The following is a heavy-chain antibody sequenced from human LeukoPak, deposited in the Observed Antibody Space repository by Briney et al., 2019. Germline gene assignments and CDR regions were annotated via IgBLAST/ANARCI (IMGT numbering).Heavy chain of an antibody. CDR2: IYEDGSI. D-gene: IGHD3-22*01. CDR3: ARGPYYYGGSGYYPTSFDP. CDR1: GGTISSCDYP. J-gene: IGHJ5*02. V-gene: IGHV4-30-2*01. Sequence: TLTLTCTVSGGTISSCDYPWSCIRQPPGQGLVGVGYIYEDGSIYYKPSLKSRVTVSIDRPKNQSSLKLTSVTAADTAVYYCARGPYYYGGSGYYPTSFDPWGQGTLVTVSS.